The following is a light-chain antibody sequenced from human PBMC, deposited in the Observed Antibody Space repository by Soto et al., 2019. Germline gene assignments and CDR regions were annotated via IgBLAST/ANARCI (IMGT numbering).Light chain of an antibody. CDR2: EVN. Sequence: QSALTQPPSASGSPGQSVTISCTGTSSDVGGYNYVSWYQQHPGKAPKLMIYEVNKRPSGVPDRFSGSKSGNTASLTVSGLQAEDEGEYYCSSYTSSTTFVFGTGTKVTVL. CDR3: SSYTSSTTFV. V-gene: IGLV2-8*01. CDR1: SSDVGGYNY. J-gene: IGLJ1*01.